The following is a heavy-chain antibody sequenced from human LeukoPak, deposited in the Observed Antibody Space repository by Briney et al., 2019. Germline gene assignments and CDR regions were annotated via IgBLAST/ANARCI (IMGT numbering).Heavy chain of an antibody. V-gene: IGHV4-34*01. Sequence: SETLSLTCTVSGGSISSYYWSWIRQPPGKGLEWIGEINHSGSTNYDPSLKSRVTVSVDTSKNQFSLKLSSVTAADTAVYYCARGRSQGSGSYYKDYWGQGTLVTVSS. J-gene: IGHJ4*02. CDR1: GGSISSYY. D-gene: IGHD3-10*01. CDR2: INHSGST. CDR3: ARGRSQGSGSYYKDY.